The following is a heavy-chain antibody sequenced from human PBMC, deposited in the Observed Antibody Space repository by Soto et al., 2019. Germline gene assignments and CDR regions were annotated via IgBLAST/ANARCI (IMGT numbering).Heavy chain of an antibody. J-gene: IGHJ6*03. D-gene: IGHD2-15*01. CDR1: GGTFSSYT. CDR3: ASVNCSGGSCSNSYYYYYYMDV. V-gene: IGHV1-69*02. CDR2: IIPILGIA. Sequence: ASVKVSCKASGGTFSSYTISWVRQAPGQGLEWMGRIIPILGIANYAQKFQGRVTITADKSTSTAYMELSSLRSEDTAVYYCASVNCSGGSCSNSYYYYYYMDVWGKGTTVTVSS.